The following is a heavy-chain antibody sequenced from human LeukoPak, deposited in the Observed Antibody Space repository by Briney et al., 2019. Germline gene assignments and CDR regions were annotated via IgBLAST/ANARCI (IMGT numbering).Heavy chain of an antibody. D-gene: IGHD1-26*01. Sequence: ASVKVSCKASGYTFTSYDINWVRQATGQGLEWMGGFDPKDGETIYAQKFQGRVTMTEDTSTDTAYMELSSLRSEDTAVYYCATRLELADAFDIWGQGTMVTVSS. J-gene: IGHJ3*02. CDR1: GYTFTSYD. CDR3: ATRLELADAFDI. V-gene: IGHV1-24*01. CDR2: FDPKDGET.